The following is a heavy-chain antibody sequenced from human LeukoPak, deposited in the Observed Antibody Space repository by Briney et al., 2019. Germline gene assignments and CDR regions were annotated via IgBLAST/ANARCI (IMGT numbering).Heavy chain of an antibody. V-gene: IGHV3-23*01. CDR1: GFTFISNA. CDR2: ISGRGGNP. CDR3: VRTVATVGVSKPLDY. D-gene: IGHD4-23*01. J-gene: IGHJ4*02. Sequence: PGGSLRLSCAASGFTFISNAMTWVRHAPGKGLEWVSGISGRGGNPYYAASVKGRFTISRDNSKNTLYLQMNSLRAEDTAVYYCVRTVATVGVSKPLDYWGQGALVIVSS.